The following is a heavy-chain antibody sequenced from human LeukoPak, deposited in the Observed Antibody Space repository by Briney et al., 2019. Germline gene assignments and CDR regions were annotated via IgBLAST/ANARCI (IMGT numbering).Heavy chain of an antibody. CDR1: GFPFSNYA. Sequence: PGRSLRLSCAASGFPFSNYAMSWVRQAPGKGLEWVSGISGSGGSTYYADSVKGRFTISRDNSKNTVYLQMNSLRADDTAVYYCARGRIWIDYWGQGTLVTVSS. CDR3: ARGRIWIDY. V-gene: IGHV3-23*01. J-gene: IGHJ4*02. CDR2: ISGSGGST. D-gene: IGHD1-1*01.